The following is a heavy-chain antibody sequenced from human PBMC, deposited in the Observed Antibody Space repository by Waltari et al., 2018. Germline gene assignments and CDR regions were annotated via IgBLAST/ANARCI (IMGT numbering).Heavy chain of an antibody. Sequence: QLQLQESGPGLVKPSETLSLPCTVSGDSIPNTNYPWAWIRQPPGKGLQWIATIFFNGTSYYNPSLKSRVLISVDTSKNQFSLRVTSVTVADTAVYFCARRVGDVLTGWPEFFDYWGQGNMVIVSP. V-gene: IGHV4-39*07. J-gene: IGHJ4*02. D-gene: IGHD3-9*01. CDR3: ARRVGDVLTGWPEFFDY. CDR1: GDSIPNTNYP. CDR2: IFFNGTS.